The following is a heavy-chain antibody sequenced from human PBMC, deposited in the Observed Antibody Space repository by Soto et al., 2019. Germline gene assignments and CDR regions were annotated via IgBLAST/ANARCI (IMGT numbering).Heavy chain of an antibody. Sequence: QLQLQESGPGLVKPSETLSLTCTVSGGSISSSSYYWGWIRQPPGKGLEWIGSIYYSGSTYYNPSLKSRVTISVDTSKNQFSLKLSSVTAADTAVYYCASTLVGSGWLFDYWGQGTLVTVSS. V-gene: IGHV4-39*01. CDR1: GGSISSSSYY. J-gene: IGHJ4*02. D-gene: IGHD2-15*01. CDR2: IYYSGST. CDR3: ASTLVGSGWLFDY.